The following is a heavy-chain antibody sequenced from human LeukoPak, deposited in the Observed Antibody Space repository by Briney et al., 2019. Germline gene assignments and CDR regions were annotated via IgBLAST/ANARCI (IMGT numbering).Heavy chain of an antibody. CDR1: GFTFSSYA. Sequence: GRSLGLSCAASGFTFSSYAMHWVRQAPGKGLEWVAVISYDGSNKYYADSVKGRFTISRDNSKNTLYLQMNSLRAEDTAVYYCAREYYDSSGFVSLTYYFDYWGQGTLVTVSS. CDR3: AREYYDSSGFVSLTYYFDY. V-gene: IGHV3-30-3*01. J-gene: IGHJ4*02. CDR2: ISYDGSNK. D-gene: IGHD3-22*01.